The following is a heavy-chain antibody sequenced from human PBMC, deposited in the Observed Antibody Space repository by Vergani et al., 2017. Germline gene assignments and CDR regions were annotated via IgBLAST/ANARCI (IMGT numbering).Heavy chain of an antibody. J-gene: IGHJ5*02. CDR3: ARSRGYSYGYNWFDP. D-gene: IGHD5-18*01. Sequence: QVQLQESGPGLVKPSETLSLTCTVSGGSISSYYWSWIRQPPGKGLEWIGYLYYSGSSKYNPSLKSRVTISVDTSKNQFSLKLGSVTAADTAVYYCARSRGYSYGYNWFDPWGQGTLVTVSS. CDR2: LYYSGSS. V-gene: IGHV4-59*01. CDR1: GGSISSYY.